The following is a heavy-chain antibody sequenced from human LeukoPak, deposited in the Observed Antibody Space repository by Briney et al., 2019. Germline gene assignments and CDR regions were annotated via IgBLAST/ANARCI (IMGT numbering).Heavy chain of an antibody. J-gene: IGHJ4*02. D-gene: IGHD1-14*01. CDR2: FYYSGST. Sequence: SETLSLTCTVSGGSISSYYWSWIRQPPGKGLEWIGYFYYSGSTNYNPSLKSRVTISVDTSKNQFSLKLSSATAADTAVYYCAAVARTPVFDYWGQGTLVTVSS. CDR1: GGSISSYY. CDR3: AAVARTPVFDY. V-gene: IGHV4-59*01.